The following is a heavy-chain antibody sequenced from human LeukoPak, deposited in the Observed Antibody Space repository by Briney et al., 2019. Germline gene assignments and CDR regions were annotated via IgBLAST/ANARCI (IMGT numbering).Heavy chain of an antibody. CDR2: IGISTNTI. Sequence: GGSLRLSCAASGFTFSSYSMNWVRQAPGKGLEWVSYIGISTNTIYYADSVKGRFTISRDKSKSTMYLQMNSLRDEDTAVYYCAKSRQYSSTASDYWGQGTLVTVSS. D-gene: IGHD6-13*01. CDR3: AKSRQYSSTASDY. J-gene: IGHJ4*02. V-gene: IGHV3-48*02. CDR1: GFTFSSYS.